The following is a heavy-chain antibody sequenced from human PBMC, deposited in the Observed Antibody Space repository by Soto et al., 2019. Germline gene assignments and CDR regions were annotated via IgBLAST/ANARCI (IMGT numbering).Heavy chain of an antibody. J-gene: IGHJ4*02. Sequence: QLQLQESGPGLVKPSETLSLTCTVSGGSISSSSYYWGWIRQPPGKGLEWIGSIHYSGTPYYNPSLKSRVTISVDTSKSQFSLKLSSVTAADTAVYYCARQGRTVYWGQGTLVTVSS. CDR3: ARQGRTVY. V-gene: IGHV4-39*01. CDR2: IHYSGTP. CDR1: GGSISSSSYY. D-gene: IGHD1-26*01.